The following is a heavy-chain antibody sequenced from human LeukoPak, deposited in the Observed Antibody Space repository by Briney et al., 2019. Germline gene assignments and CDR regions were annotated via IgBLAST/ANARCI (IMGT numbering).Heavy chain of an antibody. D-gene: IGHD1-26*01. J-gene: IGHJ4*02. CDR2: ISYDGSNK. CDR3: AREWELSFDY. CDR1: GFTFSSYG. V-gene: IGHV3-30*03. Sequence: PGRSLRPSCAASGFTFSSYGMHWVRQAPGKGLEWVAVISYDGSNKYYADSVKGRFTISRDNSKNTLYLQMNSLRAEDTAVYYCAREWELSFDYWGQGTLVTVSS.